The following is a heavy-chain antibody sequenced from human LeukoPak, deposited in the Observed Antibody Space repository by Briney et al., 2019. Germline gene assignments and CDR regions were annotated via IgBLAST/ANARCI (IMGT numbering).Heavy chain of an antibody. D-gene: IGHD6-6*01. CDR3: ARDRRPYSSSSPPLWFDP. CDR2: IKQDGSEK. Sequence: GGSLRLSCAASGFTFSSYWMSWVRQAPGKGLEWVANIKQDGSEKYYVDSVKGRFTISRDNAKNSLYLQMNSLRADDTAVYYCARDRRPYSSSSPPLWFDPWGQGTLVTVSS. CDR1: GFTFSSYW. J-gene: IGHJ5*02. V-gene: IGHV3-7*03.